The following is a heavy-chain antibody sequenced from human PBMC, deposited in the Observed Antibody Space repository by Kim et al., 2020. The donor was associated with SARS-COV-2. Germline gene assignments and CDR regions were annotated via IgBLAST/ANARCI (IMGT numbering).Heavy chain of an antibody. CDR2: ISSNGGST. CDR3: VKGARITILDVYYYGMDV. Sequence: GGSLRLSCSASGFTFSSYAMHWVRQAPGKGLEYVSAISSNGGSTYYADSVKGRFTISRDNSKNTLYLQMSSLRAEDTAVYYCVKGARITILDVYYYGMDVWGQGTTVTVSS. V-gene: IGHV3-64D*06. CDR1: GFTFSSYA. J-gene: IGHJ6*02. D-gene: IGHD3-9*01.